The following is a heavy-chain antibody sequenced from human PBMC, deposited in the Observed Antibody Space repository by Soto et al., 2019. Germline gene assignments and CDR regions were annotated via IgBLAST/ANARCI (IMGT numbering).Heavy chain of an antibody. Sequence: ASVKVSCKASGYTFTSYAMHWVRQAPGQRLEWMGWINAGNGNTKYSQKFQGRVTMTRDTSASTVYMELSSLRSEDTAVYYCARDASYYYDSSGYLGYWGQGTLVTVSS. V-gene: IGHV1-3*01. CDR1: GYTFTSYA. D-gene: IGHD3-22*01. J-gene: IGHJ4*02. CDR2: INAGNGNT. CDR3: ARDASYYYDSSGYLGY.